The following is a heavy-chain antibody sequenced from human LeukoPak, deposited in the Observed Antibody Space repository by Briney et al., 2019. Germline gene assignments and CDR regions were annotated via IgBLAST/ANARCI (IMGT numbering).Heavy chain of an antibody. CDR1: GGSISSYY. D-gene: IGHD2/OR15-2a*01. Sequence: SETLSLTCTVSGGSISSYYWSWIRQPPEKGLEWIAYISDIGSINYNPSLKSRVTISLDTSKNQFSLKLSSVTAADAAVYYCAGHHPRNTVDFWGQGTLVTVSS. V-gene: IGHV4-59*08. J-gene: IGHJ4*02. CDR2: ISDIGSI. CDR3: AGHHPRNTVDF.